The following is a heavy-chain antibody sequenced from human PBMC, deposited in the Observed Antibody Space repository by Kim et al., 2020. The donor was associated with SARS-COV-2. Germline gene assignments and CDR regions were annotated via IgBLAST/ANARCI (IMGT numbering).Heavy chain of an antibody. V-gene: IGHV3-53*01. CDR3: ARDEGGYCSSTSCEVDAFDI. Sequence: GGSLRLSCAASGFTVSSNYMSWVRQAPGKGLEWVSVIYSGGSTYYADSVKGRFTISRDNSKNTLYLQMNSLRAEDTAVYYCARDEGGYCSSTSCEVDAFDIWGQGTMVTVSS. CDR2: IYSGGST. J-gene: IGHJ3*02. CDR1: GFTVSSNY. D-gene: IGHD2-2*01.